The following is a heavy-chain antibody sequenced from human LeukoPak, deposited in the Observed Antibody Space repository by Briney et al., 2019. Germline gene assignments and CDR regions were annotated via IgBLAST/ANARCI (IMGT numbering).Heavy chain of an antibody. V-gene: IGHV4-59*01. CDR2: IYYSGST. CDR3: ARDRGKYYYDSSGSNAFDI. Sequence: SETLSLTCTVSGGSISSYYWSWIRQPPGKGLEWIGYIYYSGSTNYNPSLKSRVTISVDTSKNQFSLKLSSVTAEDTAVYYCARDRGKYYYDSSGSNAFDIWGQGTMVTVSS. CDR1: GGSISSYY. J-gene: IGHJ3*02. D-gene: IGHD3-22*01.